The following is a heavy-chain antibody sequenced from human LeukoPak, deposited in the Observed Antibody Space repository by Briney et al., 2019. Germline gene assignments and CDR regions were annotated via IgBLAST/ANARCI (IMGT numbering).Heavy chain of an antibody. CDR3: AKLLHHGGKPPDEYFQH. V-gene: IGHV3-23*01. J-gene: IGHJ1*01. CDR2: ISGSGGST. Sequence: GGSLRLSCAASGFTFSSYAMSWVRQAPGKGLEWVSAISGSGGSTYYADSVKGRFTISRDNSKNTLYLQMNSLRAEDTAVYYCAKLLHHGGKPPDEYFQHWGQGTLVTVSS. CDR1: GFTFSSYA. D-gene: IGHD4-23*01.